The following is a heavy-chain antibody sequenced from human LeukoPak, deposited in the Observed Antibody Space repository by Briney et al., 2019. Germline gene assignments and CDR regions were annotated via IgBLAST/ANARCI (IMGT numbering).Heavy chain of an antibody. D-gene: IGHD2-2*01. J-gene: IGHJ4*02. CDR3: ARTPQKHCSSTTCYPDY. CDR2: ISGSGDTT. V-gene: IGHV3-23*01. Sequence: GGSLRLSCVASGFTFTNYAMSWVRLAPGTGLEWVSTISGSGDTTYYADTVRGRFTVSRDNSKNTLYLQMNSLRAENTAVYYCARTPQKHCSSTTCYPDYWGQGTLVTVSS. CDR1: GFTFTNYA.